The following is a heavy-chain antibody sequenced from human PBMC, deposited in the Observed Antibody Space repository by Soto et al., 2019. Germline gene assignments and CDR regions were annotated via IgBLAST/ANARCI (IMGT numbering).Heavy chain of an antibody. D-gene: IGHD3-22*01. J-gene: IGHJ5*02. Sequence: GWSLRLSCATSGFIFSGSAMHWVRQASGKGLEWVGRIRSKANSYATAYAASVKGRFTISRDDSKNTAYLQLYSLKTEDTAVYYCTRLTYYYDSSGYSRFDPWGQGTRVAVSS. V-gene: IGHV3-73*01. CDR2: IRSKANSYAT. CDR3: TRLTYYYDSSGYSRFDP. CDR1: GFIFSGSA.